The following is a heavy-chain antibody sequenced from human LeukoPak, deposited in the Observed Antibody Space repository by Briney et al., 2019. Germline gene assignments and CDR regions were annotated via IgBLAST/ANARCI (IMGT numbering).Heavy chain of an antibody. J-gene: IGHJ5*02. CDR3: ARDNGSGLIWFDP. D-gene: IGHD3-22*01. CDR2: IYYSGST. V-gene: IGHV4-59*01. CDR1: GGSISSYY. Sequence: PSETLSLTCTVSGGSISSYYWSWIRQPPGKGLEWIGYIYYSGSTNYNPSLKSRVTISVDTSKNQFSLKLSSVTAADTAVYYCARDNGSGLIWFDPWDQGTLVTVSS.